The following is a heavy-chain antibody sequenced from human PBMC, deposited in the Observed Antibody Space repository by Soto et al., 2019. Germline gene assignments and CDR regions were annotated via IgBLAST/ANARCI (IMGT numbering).Heavy chain of an antibody. Sequence: EVQLLESGGGLVQPGGSLRLSCAASGFTFSSYAMSWVRQTPGKGLEWVSAISGSAATTFYADSVKGRFTVSRDNSKNTLYLQMIGMRAEDTAVYYWARGPRYCSGYSLDFYMVVWGKGIRVTVSS. J-gene: IGHJ6*03. CDR2: ISGSAATT. D-gene: IGHD2-15*01. V-gene: IGHV3-23*01. CDR1: GFTFSSYA. CDR3: ARGPRYCSGYSLDFYMVV.